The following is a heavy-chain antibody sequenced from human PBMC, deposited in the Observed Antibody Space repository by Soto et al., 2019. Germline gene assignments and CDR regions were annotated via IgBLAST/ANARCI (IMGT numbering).Heavy chain of an antibody. V-gene: IGHV1-8*01. D-gene: IGHD1-26*01. J-gene: IGHJ4*02. CDR3: ARTHRIVGATPINY. Sequence: QVQLVQSGAEVKKPGASVKVSCKASGYTFTSYDINWVRQATGQGLEWMGWMNPNSGNTGYAQKFQGRVTMTRNTSISTAYMELSSLRSEDTAVYYCARTHRIVGATPINYWGQGTLVTVSS. CDR2: MNPNSGNT. CDR1: GYTFTSYD.